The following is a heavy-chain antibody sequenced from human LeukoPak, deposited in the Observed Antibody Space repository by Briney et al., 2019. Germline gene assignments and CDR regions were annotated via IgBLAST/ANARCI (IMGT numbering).Heavy chain of an antibody. D-gene: IGHD3-10*01. CDR3: ARVFDSGSQAYFYYMDV. Sequence: SETLSLTCAVYGGSLSGFYWSWIRQSPGKGLEWIGEINQSGSTNYNPSLKSRVTISVDTSKNQFSLKVSSVTAADTAVYYCARVFDSGSQAYFYYMDVWGKGTTVTISS. J-gene: IGHJ6*03. CDR1: GGSLSGFY. CDR2: INQSGST. V-gene: IGHV4-34*01.